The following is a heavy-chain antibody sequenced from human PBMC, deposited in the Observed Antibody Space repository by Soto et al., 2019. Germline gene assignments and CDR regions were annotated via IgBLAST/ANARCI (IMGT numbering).Heavy chain of an antibody. CDR1: GDSISSGDYY. CDR3: ARSLPGIAAAVYAFDI. CDR2: IYYSGST. D-gene: IGHD6-13*01. J-gene: IGHJ3*02. Sequence: QVQLQESGPGLVKPSQTLSLTCTVSGDSISSGDYYWSWIRQPPGKGLEWIGYIYYSGSTYYNPSLKSRVTISVDTSKNQFSLKLSSVTAADTAVYYCARSLPGIAAAVYAFDIWGQGTMVTVSS. V-gene: IGHV4-30-4*01.